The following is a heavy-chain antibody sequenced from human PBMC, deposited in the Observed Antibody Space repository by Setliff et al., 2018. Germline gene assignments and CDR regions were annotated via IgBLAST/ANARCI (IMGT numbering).Heavy chain of an antibody. D-gene: IGHD6-6*01. J-gene: IGHJ5*02. Sequence: SETLSLTCTAYGGTFSDYYWTWIRQPPGKGLEWIGEINHSGTTNYNSSLKSRVTISVDTSKNQFSLTMSSVTAADAAVYYCARGRNVAARLLDTWGQGSRVTVS. CDR2: INHSGTT. V-gene: IGHV4-34*01. CDR1: GGTFSDYY. CDR3: ARGRNVAARLLDT.